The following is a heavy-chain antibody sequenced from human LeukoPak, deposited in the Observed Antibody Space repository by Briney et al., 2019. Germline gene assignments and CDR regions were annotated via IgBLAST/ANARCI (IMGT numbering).Heavy chain of an antibody. V-gene: IGHV4-34*01. Sequence: SETLSLTCAVYGGSFSGYYWSWIRQPPGKGLEWIGEINHSGSTNYNPSLKSRVTISVDTSKNQFSLKLSSVTAADTAVYYCARGARCSSTSCYTVVYYYYGMDVWGQGTTVTVPS. CDR3: ARGARCSSTSCYTVVYYYYGMDV. D-gene: IGHD2-2*02. CDR1: GGSFSGYY. CDR2: INHSGST. J-gene: IGHJ6*02.